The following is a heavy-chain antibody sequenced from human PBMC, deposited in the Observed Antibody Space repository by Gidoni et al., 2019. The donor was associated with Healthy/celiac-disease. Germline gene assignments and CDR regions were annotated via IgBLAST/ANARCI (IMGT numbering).Heavy chain of an antibody. CDR1: GFTFCDYP. CDR2: IRSKAYGGTT. CDR3: TRDQAEGFGEFVDWFDP. J-gene: IGHJ5*02. D-gene: IGHD3-10*01. V-gene: IGHV3-49*05. Sequence: EVQLVESGGGLVKPGRSLRLSCTASGFTFCDYPMSWFRQAPGKGLEWVGFIRSKAYGGTTEYAASVKGRFTISRDDSKSIAYLQMNSLKTEDTAVYYCTRDQAEGFGEFVDWFDPWGQGTLVTVSS.